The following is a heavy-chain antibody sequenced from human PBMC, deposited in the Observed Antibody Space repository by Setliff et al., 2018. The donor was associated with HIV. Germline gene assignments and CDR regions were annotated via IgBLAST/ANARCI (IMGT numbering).Heavy chain of an antibody. J-gene: IGHJ4*02. D-gene: IGHD1-1*01. CDR1: NGSISSGTFY. CDR2: ISYSGST. CDR3: ARGPTRFYFDY. V-gene: IGHV4-61*10. Sequence: SETLSLTCTVSNGSISSGTFYWNWIRQPAGKGLEWIGYISYSGSTNYNPSLKSRVTILVDTSKNHFSLKLTSVTAADTAVYYCARGPTRFYFDYWGQGTLVTVSS.